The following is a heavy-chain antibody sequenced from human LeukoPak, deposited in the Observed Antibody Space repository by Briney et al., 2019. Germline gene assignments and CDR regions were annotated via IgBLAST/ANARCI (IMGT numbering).Heavy chain of an antibody. CDR3: ARDLAYCGGDCYPGGDY. CDR2: IIPIFGTA. Sequence: SVKVSCKSSAGTFSSYAISWVRQAPGQGLEWMGRIIPIFGTANYAQKFQGRVTITADKSTSTAYMQLSSLRSEDTAVYYCARDLAYCGGDCYPGGDYWGQGTLVTVSS. J-gene: IGHJ4*02. V-gene: IGHV1-69*06. CDR1: AGTFSSYA. D-gene: IGHD2-21*02.